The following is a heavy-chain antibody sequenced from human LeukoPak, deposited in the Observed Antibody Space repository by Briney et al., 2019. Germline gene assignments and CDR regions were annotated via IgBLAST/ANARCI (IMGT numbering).Heavy chain of an antibody. Sequence: GRSLRLSCAASGFTFSSYGMHWVRQAPGKGLEWVAVIWYDGSNKYYADSVKGRFTISRDNSKNTLYLQMNSLRAEDTAVYYCARVSYYYDSSGYYPGPFDYRGQGTLGTVS. V-gene: IGHV3-33*01. CDR1: GFTFSSYG. CDR2: IWYDGSNK. CDR3: ARVSYYYDSSGYYPGPFDY. J-gene: IGHJ4*02. D-gene: IGHD3-22*01.